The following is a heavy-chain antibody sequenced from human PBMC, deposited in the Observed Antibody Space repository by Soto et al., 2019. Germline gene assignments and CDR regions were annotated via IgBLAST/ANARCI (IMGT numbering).Heavy chain of an antibody. CDR2: ISGSGGST. CDR1: GFTFSSYA. CDR3: AKDTTGEFIWSAFDI. J-gene: IGHJ3*02. Sequence: GGSLRLSCAASGFTFSSYAMSWVRQAPGKWLEWVSAISGSGGSTYYADSVKGRFTISRDNSKNTLYLQMNSLRAEDTAVYYCAKDTTGEFIWSAFDIWGQGTMVTVSS. V-gene: IGHV3-23*01. D-gene: IGHD1-1*01.